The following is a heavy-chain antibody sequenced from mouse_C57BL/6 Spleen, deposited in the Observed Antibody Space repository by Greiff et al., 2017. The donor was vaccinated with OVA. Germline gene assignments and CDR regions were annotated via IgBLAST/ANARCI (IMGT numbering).Heavy chain of an antibody. Sequence: VQLQQPGAELVKPGASVKLSCKASGYTFTSYWMHWVKQRPGQGLEWIGMIHPNSGSTNYNEKFKSKATLTVDKSSSTAYMQLSSLTSEDSAVYYCARGNSNYPYYYAMDYWGQGTSVTVSS. CDR2: IHPNSGST. V-gene: IGHV1-64*01. CDR3: ARGNSNYPYYYAMDY. D-gene: IGHD2-5*01. J-gene: IGHJ4*01. CDR1: GYTFTSYW.